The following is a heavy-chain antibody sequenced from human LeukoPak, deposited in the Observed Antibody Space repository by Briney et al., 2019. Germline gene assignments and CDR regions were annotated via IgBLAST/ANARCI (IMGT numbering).Heavy chain of an antibody. CDR3: AVYCSSTSCRRWAFDI. Sequence: GGSLRLSCAASGFTFSSYSMNWVRQAPGKGLEWVSYISSSSSTIYYADSVKGRFTISRDNAKNSLYLQMNSLRAEDTAVYYCAVYCSSTSCRRWAFDIWGQGTMVTVSS. V-gene: IGHV3-48*01. D-gene: IGHD2-2*01. CDR1: GFTFSSYS. CDR2: ISSSSSTI. J-gene: IGHJ3*02.